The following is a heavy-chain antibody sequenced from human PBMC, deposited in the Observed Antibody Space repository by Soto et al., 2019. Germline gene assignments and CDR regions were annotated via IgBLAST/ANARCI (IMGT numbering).Heavy chain of an antibody. D-gene: IGHD5-12*01. V-gene: IGHV4-34*01. CDR2: INHSGST. Sequence: SETLSLTCAVYGGSFSGYYWSWIRQPPGKGLEWIGEINHSGSTNYNPSLKSRVTISVDTSKNQFSLKLSSVTAADTAVYYCASSSGYSGPLHYYYMDVWGKGTTVTVSS. CDR1: GGSFSGYY. CDR3: ASSSGYSGPLHYYYMDV. J-gene: IGHJ6*03.